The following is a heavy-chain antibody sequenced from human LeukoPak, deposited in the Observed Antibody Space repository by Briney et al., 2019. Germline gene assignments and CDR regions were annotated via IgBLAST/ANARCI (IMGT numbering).Heavy chain of an antibody. Sequence: GRSLRLSCAASGFTFSNYGMHWVRQAPGKGLEWVAVIWYDGSNKYYADSVKGRFTISRDNSKNTLYLQMNSLRAEDTAVYYCARVVPAATHYYYYGMDVWGQGTTVTVSS. CDR1: GFTFSNYG. CDR3: ARVVPAATHYYYYGMDV. D-gene: IGHD2-2*01. J-gene: IGHJ6*02. CDR2: IWYDGSNK. V-gene: IGHV3-33*01.